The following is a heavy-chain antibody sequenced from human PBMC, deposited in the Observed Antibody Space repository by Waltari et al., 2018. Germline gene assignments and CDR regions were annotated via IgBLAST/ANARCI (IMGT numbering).Heavy chain of an antibody. Sequence: QLVESGGGLVQPGGSRRLYCAASEFTFRNFWMHWVRQAPGKGLDWVSAIDNSGSKTRYADSVKGRFTISRDNVKNTLYLQMNSLRVEETAVYYCANHRPGGYGMEVWGQGTTVTVSS. J-gene: IGHJ6*01. CDR2: IDNSGSKT. CDR3: ANHRPGGYGMEV. V-gene: IGHV3-74*01. D-gene: IGHD3-22*01. CDR1: EFTFRNFW.